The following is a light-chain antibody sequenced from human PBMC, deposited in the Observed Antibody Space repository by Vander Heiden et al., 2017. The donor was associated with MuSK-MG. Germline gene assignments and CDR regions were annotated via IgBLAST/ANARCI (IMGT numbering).Light chain of an antibody. CDR2: SAS. CDR1: QGISTY. J-gene: IGKJ2*01. Sequence: DIQMTQSPSSLSASMGDRVTITPRSSQGISTYLNWYRQKPGKAPQLLIYSASSLQSGVPSRFSGSGSGTSFTLTISSLQPEDFATCYCQQSYSSPYTFGQGTKLEIK. CDR3: QQSYSSPYT. V-gene: IGKV1-39*01.